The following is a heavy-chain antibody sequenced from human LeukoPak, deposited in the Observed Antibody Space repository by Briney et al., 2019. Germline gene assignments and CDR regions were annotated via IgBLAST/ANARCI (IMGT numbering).Heavy chain of an antibody. D-gene: IGHD1-26*01. CDR3: ARGSGSYLDYYFDY. CDR1: GFTFSDYY. CDR2: ISSSGSTI. J-gene: IGHJ4*02. V-gene: IGHV3-11*01. Sequence: NPGGSLRLSCAASGFTFSDYYMSWIRQAPGKGLEWVSYISSSGSTIYYADSVKGRLTISRDNAKNSLYLQMNSLRAEDTAVYYCARGSGSYLDYYFDYWGQGTLVTVSS.